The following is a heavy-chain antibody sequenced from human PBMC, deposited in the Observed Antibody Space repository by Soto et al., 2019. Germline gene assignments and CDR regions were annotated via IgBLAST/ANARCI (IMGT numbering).Heavy chain of an antibody. J-gene: IGHJ4*02. D-gene: IGHD1-1*01. V-gene: IGHV1-18*01. CDR3: ARGRYGDY. Sequence: QVHLWKSGAEGKKPGASVKLSCQVSGYAFTPFGFTWVRQAPGQGLEWMGWITAHNGNTNYAQKLQGRVTVTRDTSTSTAYMELRSLRYDDTAVYYCARGRYGDYWGQGALVTVSS. CDR2: ITAHNGNT. CDR1: GYAFTPFG.